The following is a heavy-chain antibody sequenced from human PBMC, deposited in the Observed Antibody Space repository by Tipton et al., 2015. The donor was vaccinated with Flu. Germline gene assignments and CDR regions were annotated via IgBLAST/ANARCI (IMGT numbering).Heavy chain of an antibody. CDR2: VSSSGST. CDR1: GASVSDNY. D-gene: IGHD3-22*01. J-gene: IGHJ4*02. Sequence: TLSLTCDVSGASVSDNYWIWIRQSAGKGLEYIGRVSSSGSTNPSPSLKSRVTMAVDTSKNQFSLKLTSVTAADTGVYYRARAMIVNYFEYWGQGILVTVSS. V-gene: IGHV4-4*07. CDR3: ARAMIVNYFEY.